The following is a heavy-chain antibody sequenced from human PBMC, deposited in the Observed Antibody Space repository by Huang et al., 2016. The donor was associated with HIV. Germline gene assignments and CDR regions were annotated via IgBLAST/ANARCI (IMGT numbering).Heavy chain of an antibody. CDR1: IFTFIISA. Sequence: EVQLLESGGGLVQPGGSLRLSCAASIFTFIISAMSWVRQAPGKGLEWVSGISVSGSRTYVADFVKCRFSISRDNPRNTLDLQMKSLRVEDTAIYYCAKGSERSLTGPKYQYYFDYWGQGTLVTVSS. D-gene: IGHD3-3*01. CDR3: AKGSERSLTGPKYQYYFDY. J-gene: IGHJ4*02. CDR2: ISVSGSRT. V-gene: IGHV3-23*01.